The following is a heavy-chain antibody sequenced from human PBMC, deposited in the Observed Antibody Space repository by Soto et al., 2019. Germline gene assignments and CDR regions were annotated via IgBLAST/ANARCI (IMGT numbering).Heavy chain of an antibody. CDR3: ARDMGFGLSDY. D-gene: IGHD3-10*01. J-gene: IGHJ4*02. Sequence: QVQLVQSGAEVKKPGASVKVSCKASGYTFTNYAIDWVRQAPGQRLEWMGWINAGNGNTKYSQKFLGRVTITRDTSASTDYMELSSLRSEDTAVYYCARDMGFGLSDYGGQGILVTVSS. CDR1: GYTFTNYA. V-gene: IGHV1-3*01. CDR2: INAGNGNT.